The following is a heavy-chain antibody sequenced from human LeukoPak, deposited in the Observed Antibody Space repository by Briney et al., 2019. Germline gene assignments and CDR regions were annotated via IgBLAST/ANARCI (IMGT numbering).Heavy chain of an antibody. CDR1: GYTFTSYY. V-gene: IGHV1-46*01. CDR2: INPSGGSA. D-gene: IGHD3-9*01. J-gene: IGHJ6*03. Sequence: ASVKVSCKASGYTFTSYYMHWVRQAPGQGLEWMGIINPSGGSASYAQKFQGRVTMTRDMSTSTVYMELSSLRSEDTAVYYCARNDILTGHYYYYMDVWGKGTTVTVSS. CDR3: ARNDILTGHYYYYMDV.